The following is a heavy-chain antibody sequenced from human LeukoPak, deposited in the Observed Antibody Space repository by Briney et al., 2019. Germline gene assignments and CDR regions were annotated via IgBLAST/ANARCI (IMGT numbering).Heavy chain of an antibody. CDR3: ARSKTYYYDSSGYYYFDY. CDR2: ISAYNGNT. V-gene: IGHV1-18*01. CDR1: GYTFTSYG. J-gene: IGHJ4*02. Sequence: ASVKVSCKASGYTFTSYGISWVRQAPGQGLEWMGRISAYNGNTNYAQKLQGRVTMTTDTSTSTAYMELRSLRSDDTAVYYCARSKTYYYDSSGYYYFDYWGQGTLVTVSS. D-gene: IGHD3-22*01.